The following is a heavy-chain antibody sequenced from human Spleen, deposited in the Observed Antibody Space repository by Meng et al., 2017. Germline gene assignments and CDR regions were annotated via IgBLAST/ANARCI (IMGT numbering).Heavy chain of an antibody. V-gene: IGHV1-2*06. CDR3: ARVLGDYDILTGFNWFDS. CDR1: GYTFTGYY. Sequence: ASVKVSCKASGYTFTGYYMHWVRQAPGQGLEWMGRINPNSGGTNYAQKFQGRVTMTRDTSISTAYMELSRLRSDDTAVYYCARVLGDYDILTGFNWFDSWGQGTLVTVSS. CDR2: INPNSGGT. D-gene: IGHD3-9*01. J-gene: IGHJ5*01.